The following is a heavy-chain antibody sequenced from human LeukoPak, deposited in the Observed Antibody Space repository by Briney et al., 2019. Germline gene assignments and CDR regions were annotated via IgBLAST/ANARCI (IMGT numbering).Heavy chain of an antibody. CDR3: AKGIPPYCSSTSCYTHFDY. CDR2: ISGSGGST. J-gene: IGHJ4*02. D-gene: IGHD2-2*02. Sequence: GGSLRPSFAASGFPFSSYAMSWVRPAPGKGLEWVSAISGSGGSTYCADSVKGRFTISRDNSKNTLYLQMNSLRAEDTAVYYCAKGIPPYCSSTSCYTHFDYWGQGTLVTVSS. CDR1: GFPFSSYA. V-gene: IGHV3-23*01.